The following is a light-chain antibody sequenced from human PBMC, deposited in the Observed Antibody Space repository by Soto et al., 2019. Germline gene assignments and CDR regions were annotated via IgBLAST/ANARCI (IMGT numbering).Light chain of an antibody. V-gene: IGKV4-1*01. CDR2: WAS. CDR1: QSILYSSNNKNY. J-gene: IGKJ1*01. CDR3: QQYYDAPQT. Sequence: DIVMTQSPDSLAVSLGERATINCKSSQSILYSSNNKNYLAWYQQKPGQPPKLLIYWASTRESGVPDRFSGRGSGADLTLTFSSRQAGNVAVYSFQQYYDAPQTFGQGTKVEIK.